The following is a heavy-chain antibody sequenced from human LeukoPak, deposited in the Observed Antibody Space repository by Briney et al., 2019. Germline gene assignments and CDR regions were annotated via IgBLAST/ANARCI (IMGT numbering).Heavy chain of an antibody. D-gene: IGHD6-13*01. CDR1: GGSITNYY. CDR3: ATVAYSRGAGSY. CDR2: INHSGST. V-gene: IGHV4-34*01. Sequence: PSETLSLTCTVSGGSITNYYWSWIRQPPGKGLEWIGEINHSGSTNYNPSLKSRVTISVDTSKNQFSLKLSSVTAADTAVYYCATVAYSRGAGSYWGQGTLVTVSS. J-gene: IGHJ4*02.